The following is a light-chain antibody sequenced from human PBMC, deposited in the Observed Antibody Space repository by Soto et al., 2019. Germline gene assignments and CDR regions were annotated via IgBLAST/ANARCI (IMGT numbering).Light chain of an antibody. V-gene: IGKV1-39*01. Sequence: IEITQSPSSLSASVGDGVTMPCRSRQSIRPDLGGYQQKPGKAPKLLIYAASSLQSGVPSRFSGSGSGTDFTLTIGSLQPEDFATYYCQQSYSTPRTFGQGTRLEIK. J-gene: IGKJ5*01. CDR3: QQSYSTPRT. CDR2: AAS. CDR1: QSIRPD.